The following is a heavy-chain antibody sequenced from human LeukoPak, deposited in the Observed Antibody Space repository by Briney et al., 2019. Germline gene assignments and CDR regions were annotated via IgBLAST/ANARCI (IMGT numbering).Heavy chain of an antibody. J-gene: IGHJ5*01. Sequence: PGGSLRLSCAASGFTLSSYNMNWVRQAPGKGLEWISSIGGSGGYIYYGDSVKGRFTISPDNAKNTLYLQSNTLRAEDTAMYCWGRTIYSGSSFGPWGQGILVTVSS. CDR1: GFTLSSYN. D-gene: IGHD6-6*01. CDR3: GRTIYSGSSFGP. V-gene: IGHV3-21*01. CDR2: IGGSGGYI.